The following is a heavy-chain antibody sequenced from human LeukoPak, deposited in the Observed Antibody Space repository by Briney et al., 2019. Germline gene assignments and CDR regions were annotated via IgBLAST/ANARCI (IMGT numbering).Heavy chain of an antibody. J-gene: IGHJ4*02. Sequence: GESLKISCKGSGYSFTSYWIGWVRQMPGKGLEWMGIIYPGDSDTRYSPSFQGQVTISADKSISTAYLQWSSLKASDTAMYYSARQSPDSSSWYSSPDYWGQGTLVTVSS. CDR1: GYSFTSYW. CDR3: ARQSPDSSSWYSSPDY. D-gene: IGHD6-13*01. CDR2: IYPGDSDT. V-gene: IGHV5-51*01.